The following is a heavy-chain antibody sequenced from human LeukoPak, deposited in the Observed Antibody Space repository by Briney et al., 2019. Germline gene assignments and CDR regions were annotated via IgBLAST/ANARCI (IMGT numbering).Heavy chain of an antibody. D-gene: IGHD1-26*01. Sequence: PSETLSLTCTVSGGSMSSHYWSWIRQPAGKGLEWIGCIFASGRVNYSPSLMCRVTMSLDMSKNQVSLKLTSVTAADTAIYYCATGAASPIPGAATYTDFWGQGTLVTVSS. CDR3: ATGAASPIPGAATYTDF. CDR2: IFASGRV. V-gene: IGHV4-4*07. J-gene: IGHJ4*02. CDR1: GGSMSSHY.